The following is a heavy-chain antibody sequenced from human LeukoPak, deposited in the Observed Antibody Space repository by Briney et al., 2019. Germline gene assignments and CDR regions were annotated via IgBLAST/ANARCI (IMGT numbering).Heavy chain of an antibody. Sequence: SETLSLTCTVSGYSISSGYYWGWIRQPPGKGLEWIGSIYHSGSTYYNPSLKSRVTISVDTSKNLFSLKLSSVTAADTAVYSCARGNGYRSAFDIWGQGTMVTVSS. CDR2: IYHSGST. D-gene: IGHD5-24*01. CDR1: GYSISSGYY. CDR3: ARGNGYRSAFDI. V-gene: IGHV4-38-2*02. J-gene: IGHJ3*02.